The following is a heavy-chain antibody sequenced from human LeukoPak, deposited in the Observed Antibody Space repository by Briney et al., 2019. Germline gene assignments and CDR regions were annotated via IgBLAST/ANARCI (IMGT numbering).Heavy chain of an antibody. J-gene: IGHJ6*04. CDR1: GFTFSTYS. V-gene: IGHV3-21*01. CDR2: ISSSSSYI. CDR3: ARGNGDVVAPLMDV. Sequence: PGGSLRLSCAASGFTFSTYSMNWVRQAPGKGLEWVSSISSSSSYIYYADSVKGRFTISRDDAKNSLYLQMNSLRAEDTAVYYCARGNGDVVAPLMDVWGKGTTVTISS. D-gene: IGHD2-21*01.